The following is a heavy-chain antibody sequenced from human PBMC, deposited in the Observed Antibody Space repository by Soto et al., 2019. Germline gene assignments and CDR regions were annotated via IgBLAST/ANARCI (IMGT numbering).Heavy chain of an antibody. CDR1: GGSISSGGYY. V-gene: IGHV4-31*03. CDR2: IYYSGST. Sequence: QVQLQESGPGLVKPSQTLSLTCTVSGGSISSGGYYWSWIRQHPGKGLEWIGYIYYSGSTYYNPSRKSRVXXSXDXXKNQFPLKLSSVTAADTAVYYCARTVLRYFDWFDYWGQGTLVTVSS. CDR3: ARTVLRYFDWFDY. D-gene: IGHD3-9*01. J-gene: IGHJ4*02.